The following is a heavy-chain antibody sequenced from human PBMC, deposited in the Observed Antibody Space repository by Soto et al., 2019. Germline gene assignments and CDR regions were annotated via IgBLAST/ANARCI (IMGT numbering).Heavy chain of an antibody. CDR2: ISWNSGSI. Sequence: GGSLRLSCAASGFTFDDYAMHWVRQAPGKGLEWVSGISWNSGSIGYVDSVKGRFTISRDNAKNSLYLQMNSLRAEDTALYYCAKSVSHPYCSGGSCYPDAFDIWGQGTMVTVSS. V-gene: IGHV3-9*01. J-gene: IGHJ3*02. CDR1: GFTFDDYA. CDR3: AKSVSHPYCSGGSCYPDAFDI. D-gene: IGHD2-15*01.